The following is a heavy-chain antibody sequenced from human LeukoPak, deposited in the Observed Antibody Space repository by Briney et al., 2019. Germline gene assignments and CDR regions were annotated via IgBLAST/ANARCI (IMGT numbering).Heavy chain of an antibody. J-gene: IGHJ4*02. D-gene: IGHD2-21*02. CDR3: GRRVGTAQLALFDS. CDR2: IIHSGST. Sequence: PSETLSLTCAVYGGSFSGYYWSWIRQPPGKGLEWIGEIIHSGSTNYNPSLKSRVTISIDTSKNQFSLQLSSVTAADTAVYYCGRRVGTAQLALFDSWGKGPLATAS. CDR1: GGSFSGYY. V-gene: IGHV4-34*12.